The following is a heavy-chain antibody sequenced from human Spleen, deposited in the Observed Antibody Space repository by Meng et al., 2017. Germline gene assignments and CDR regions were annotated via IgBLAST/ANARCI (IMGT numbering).Heavy chain of an antibody. V-gene: IGHV4-39*01. CDR1: GGSISTSGYY. J-gene: IGHJ5*02. CDR2: IGHSGIT. Sequence: QLQLQESGPGLVKPSEALSLTCSVSGGSISTSGYYWGWIRQPPGKGLEWIGSIGHSGITYYTPSLKSRVTVSIDTSKSQFSLKLTSVTAADTAVYYCVRSSGWVRTGFDPWGQGTLVTLSS. D-gene: IGHD6-19*01. CDR3: VRSSGWVRTGFDP.